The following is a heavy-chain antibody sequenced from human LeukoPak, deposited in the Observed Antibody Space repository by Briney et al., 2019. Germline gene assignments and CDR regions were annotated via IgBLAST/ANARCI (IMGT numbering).Heavy chain of an antibody. CDR2: ISGSGGST. CDR1: GFTFSSYA. CDR3: AKDSRYSSSWYSDY. Sequence: GGSLRLSCAASGFTFSSYAMSWVRQAPGKGLEWVSAISGSGGSTYYADSVKGRFTISRDNSKNTLYLQMNSLRAEDTAVYYCAKDSRYSSSWYSDYWGQGTLVTVSS. J-gene: IGHJ4*02. V-gene: IGHV3-23*01. D-gene: IGHD6-13*01.